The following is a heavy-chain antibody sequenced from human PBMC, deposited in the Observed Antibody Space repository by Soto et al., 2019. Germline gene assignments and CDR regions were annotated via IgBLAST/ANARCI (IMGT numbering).Heavy chain of an antibody. V-gene: IGHV1-2*04. Sequence: ASVKVSCKASGYTFTGYYMHWVRQAPGQGLEWMGWINPNSGGTNYAQKFQGWVTMTRDTSISTAYMELSRLRSDDTAVYYCARVDTTGDPLGYFDYWGQGTLVTVSS. J-gene: IGHJ4*02. CDR2: INPNSGGT. CDR3: ARVDTTGDPLGYFDY. D-gene: IGHD7-27*01. CDR1: GYTFTGYY.